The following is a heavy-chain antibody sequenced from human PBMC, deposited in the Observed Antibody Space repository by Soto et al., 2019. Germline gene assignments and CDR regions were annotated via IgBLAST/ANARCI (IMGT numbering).Heavy chain of an antibody. CDR3: ARARGAVTTLVDY. CDR1: GFTFSSYS. Sequence: EVQLVESGGGLVKPGGSLRLSCAASGFTFSSYSMNWVRQAAGKGLEWVSSISSSSSYIYYADSVKGRFTISRDNAKNSLYLQMHRLRAEDTTVYYCARARGAVTTLVDYWGQGTLVTVSS. CDR2: ISSSSSYI. D-gene: IGHD4-17*01. J-gene: IGHJ4*02. V-gene: IGHV3-21*01.